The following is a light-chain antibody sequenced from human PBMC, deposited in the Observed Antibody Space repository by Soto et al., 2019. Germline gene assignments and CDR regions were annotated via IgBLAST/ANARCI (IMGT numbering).Light chain of an antibody. V-gene: IGKV2D-29*02. Sequence: ILPTYPPLSRPVTPGQPPSISCKSSRIVLHIPRETCRLGYLQKPGQSPQLLIYEVSTRVSGVPDRFSGSGSGTDFTLDISRVETDDVGIYYCMQSTQLPPNFGQGTQLDIK. CDR1: RIVLHIPRETC. J-gene: IGKJ5*01. CDR3: MQSTQLPPN. CDR2: EVS.